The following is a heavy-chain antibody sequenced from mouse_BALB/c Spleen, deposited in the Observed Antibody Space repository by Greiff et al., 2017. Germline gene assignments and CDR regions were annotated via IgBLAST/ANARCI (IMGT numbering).Heavy chain of an antibody. CDR3: ASHYYGSRDWYFDV. Sequence: EVMLVESGGGLVKPGGSLKLSCAASGFTFSSYAMSWVRQTPEKRLEWVATISSGGSYTYYPDSVKGRFTISRDNAKNTLYLQMSSLRSEDTAMYYCASHYYGSRDWYFDVWGAGTTVTVSS. D-gene: IGHD1-1*01. CDR2: ISSGGSYT. J-gene: IGHJ1*01. V-gene: IGHV5-9-1*01. CDR1: GFTFSSYA.